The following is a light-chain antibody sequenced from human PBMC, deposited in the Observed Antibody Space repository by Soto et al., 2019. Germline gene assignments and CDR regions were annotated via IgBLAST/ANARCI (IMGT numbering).Light chain of an antibody. V-gene: IGKV3-20*01. Sequence: EIVLTQSPGTLSLSPGERATLSCRASQSISNSYLAWYQQKTGQAPRRLIYGASSRATGIPDRFSGSGSGTEFTLTISRLEPEDFAVYYCHQYGTSPLTFGGGTKVEIK. J-gene: IGKJ4*01. CDR2: GAS. CDR1: QSISNSY. CDR3: HQYGTSPLT.